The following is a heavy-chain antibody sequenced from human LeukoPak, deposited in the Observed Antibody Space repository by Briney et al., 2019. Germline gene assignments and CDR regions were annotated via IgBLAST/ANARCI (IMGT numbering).Heavy chain of an antibody. D-gene: IGHD2-2*01. CDR1: GYTFTSYY. J-gene: IGHJ5*02. V-gene: IGHV1-46*03. Sequence: ASVKVSCKASGYTFTSYYMHWMRQAPGQGLEWMGIINPSGGSTSYAQKFQGRVTMTRDTSTSTVYMELSSLRSEDTAVYYCARDSTPYCSSTSCYSVDPWGQGTLVTVSS. CDR3: ARDSTPYCSSTSCYSVDP. CDR2: INPSGGST.